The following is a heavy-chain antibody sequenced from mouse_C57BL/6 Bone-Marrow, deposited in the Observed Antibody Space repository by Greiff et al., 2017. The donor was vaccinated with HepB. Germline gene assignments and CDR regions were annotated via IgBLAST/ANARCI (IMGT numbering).Heavy chain of an antibody. V-gene: IGHV1-52*01. CDR3: ARGASSGSTFAY. J-gene: IGHJ3*01. CDR2: IDPSDSDT. D-gene: IGHD3-2*02. Sequence: QVQLQQPGAELVRPGSSVKLSCKASGYTFTSYWMHWVKQRPIQGLEWIGNIDPSDSDTHYNQKFKDKATLTVDKSSSTAYMQLSSLTSEDSAVYYCARGASSGSTFAYWGQGTLVTVSA. CDR1: GYTFTSYW.